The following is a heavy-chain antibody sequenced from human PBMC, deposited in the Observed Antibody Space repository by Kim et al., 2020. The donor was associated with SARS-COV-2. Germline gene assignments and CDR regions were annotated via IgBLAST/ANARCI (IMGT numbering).Heavy chain of an antibody. Sequence: SRVTLSVDPSKNQFSLKLSSVTAADTAVYYCARARRRGITIFGVVDAFDIWGQGTMVTVSS. J-gene: IGHJ3*02. CDR3: ARARRRGITIFGVVDAFDI. D-gene: IGHD3-3*01. V-gene: IGHV4-59*01.